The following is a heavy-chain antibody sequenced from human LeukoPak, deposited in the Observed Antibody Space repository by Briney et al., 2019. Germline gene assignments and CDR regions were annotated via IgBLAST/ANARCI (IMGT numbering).Heavy chain of an antibody. Sequence: GGSLRLSCAASGFTFSSYAMSWVRQAPGKGLEWVSAISGSGGSTYYADSVKGRFTISRDNAKNSLYLQMNSLRAEDTAVYYCASITMVRGVGDYFDYWGQGTLVTVSS. J-gene: IGHJ4*02. D-gene: IGHD3-10*01. V-gene: IGHV3-23*01. CDR1: GFTFSSYA. CDR3: ASITMVRGVGDYFDY. CDR2: ISGSGGST.